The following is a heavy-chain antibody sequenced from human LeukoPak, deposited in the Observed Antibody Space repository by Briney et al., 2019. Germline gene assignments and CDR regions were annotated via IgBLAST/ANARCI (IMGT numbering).Heavy chain of an antibody. CDR2: IIPILGIA. CDR1: GGTFSSYA. Sequence: ASVKVSSKASGGTFSSYAISWVRQAPGQGLEWMGRIIPILGIANYAQKFQGRVTITADKSTSTAYMELSSLRSEDTAVYYCASKGSYKDDYWGEGTLVTVSS. J-gene: IGHJ4*02. V-gene: IGHV1-69*04. CDR3: ASKGSYKDDY. D-gene: IGHD1-1*01.